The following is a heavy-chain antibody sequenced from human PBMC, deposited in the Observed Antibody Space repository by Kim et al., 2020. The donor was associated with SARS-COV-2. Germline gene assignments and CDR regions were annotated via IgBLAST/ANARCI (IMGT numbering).Heavy chain of an antibody. CDR3: TTDSRAVVAPLGG. V-gene: IGHV3-15*01. D-gene: IGHD2-15*01. J-gene: IGHJ4*02. Sequence: YAAPVKGRFTISRDDSKNTLYLQMNSLKTEDTAVYYCTTDSRAVVAPLGGWGQGTLVTVSS.